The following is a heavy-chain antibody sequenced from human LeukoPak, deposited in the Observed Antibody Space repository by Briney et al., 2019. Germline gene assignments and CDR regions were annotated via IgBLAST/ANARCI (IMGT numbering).Heavy chain of an antibody. Sequence: GRSLRLSCAASGFTFSSYGMHWVRQAPGKGLEWVAVIWYDGSNKYYADSVKGRFTISRDNSKNTLYLQMNSLRAEDTAVYYCAREPQHFRVYGMDVWGQGTTVTVSS. CDR2: IWYDGSNK. CDR3: AREPQHFRVYGMDV. D-gene: IGHD3-3*02. CDR1: GFTFSSYG. J-gene: IGHJ6*02. V-gene: IGHV3-33*01.